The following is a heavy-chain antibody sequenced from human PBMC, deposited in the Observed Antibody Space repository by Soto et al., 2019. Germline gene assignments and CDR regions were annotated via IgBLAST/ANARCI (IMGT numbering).Heavy chain of an antibody. J-gene: IGHJ4*02. Sequence: GGSLRLSCAASGFTFSSYAMSWVRQAPGKGLEWVSAISGSGGSTYYADSVKGRFTISRDNSKNTLYLQMNSLRAEDTAVYYWAKDYDILTGYAGHFDYWGQETLVTFSS. D-gene: IGHD3-9*01. CDR1: GFTFSSYA. CDR2: ISGSGGST. V-gene: IGHV3-23*01. CDR3: AKDYDILTGYAGHFDY.